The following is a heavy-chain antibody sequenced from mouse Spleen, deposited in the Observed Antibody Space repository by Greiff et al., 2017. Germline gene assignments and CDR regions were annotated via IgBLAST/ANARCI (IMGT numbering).Heavy chain of an antibody. J-gene: IGHJ2*01. CDR2: ISSGGSYT. CDR1: GFTFSSYA. CDR3: ARRSTMITTRYFDY. Sequence: EVQGVESGGGLVKPGGSLKLSCAASGFTFSSYAMSWVRQTPEKRLEWVATISSGGSYTYYPDSVKGRFTISRDNAKNTLYLQMSSLRSEDTAMYYCARRSTMITTRYFDYWGQGTTLTVSS. V-gene: IGHV5-9-3*01. D-gene: IGHD2-4*01.